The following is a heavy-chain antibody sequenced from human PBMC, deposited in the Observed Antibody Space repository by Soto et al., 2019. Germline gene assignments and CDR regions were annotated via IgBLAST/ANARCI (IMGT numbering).Heavy chain of an antibody. D-gene: IGHD4-17*01. CDR3: ARAHYGDYGYGMDV. CDR1: GGPISSGGYS. CDR2: IYHSGSA. V-gene: IGHV4-30-2*01. J-gene: IGHJ6*02. Sequence: QLQLQESGSGLVKPSQTLSLTCAVSGGPISSGGYSWTWIRQPPGKGLEWIGYIYHSGSAYYNPSLRSRVTISVDRSKNQFSLKLRSVTAADTAVYYCARAHYGDYGYGMDVWGQGTTVTVSS.